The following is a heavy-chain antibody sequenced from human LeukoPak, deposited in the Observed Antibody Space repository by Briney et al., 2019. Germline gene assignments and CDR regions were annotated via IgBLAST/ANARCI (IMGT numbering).Heavy chain of an antibody. J-gene: IGHJ6*03. Sequence: GGSVRLSCAASGFTFSSYSMNWVRQAPGKGLEWVSSISSSSSYIYYADSVKGRFTISRDNARNSLYLQMNSLRAEDTAVYYCARDRAHYYYMDVWGKGTTVTVSS. D-gene: IGHD3-10*01. V-gene: IGHV3-21*01. CDR2: ISSSSSYI. CDR3: ARDRAHYYYMDV. CDR1: GFTFSSYS.